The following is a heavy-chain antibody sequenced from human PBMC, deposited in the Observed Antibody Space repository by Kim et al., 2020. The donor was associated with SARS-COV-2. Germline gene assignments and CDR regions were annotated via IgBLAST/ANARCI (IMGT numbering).Heavy chain of an antibody. CDR3: AKDRYGELYYYGMDV. J-gene: IGHJ6*02. CDR1: VFTFSSYA. V-gene: IGHV3-23*03. Sequence: GGSLRLSCAASVFTFSSYAMSWVRQAPGKGLEWVSVIYSGGSSTYYADSVKGRFTISRDNSKNTLYLQMNSLRAEDTAVYYCAKDRYGELYYYGMDVWGQGTTVTVSS. D-gene: IGHD3-16*02. CDR2: IYSGGSST.